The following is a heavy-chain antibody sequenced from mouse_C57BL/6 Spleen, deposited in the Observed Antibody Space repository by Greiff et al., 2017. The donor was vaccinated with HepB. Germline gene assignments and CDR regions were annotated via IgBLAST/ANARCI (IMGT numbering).Heavy chain of an antibody. V-gene: IGHV1-54*01. J-gene: IGHJ4*01. D-gene: IGHD2-4*01. CDR1: GYAFTNYL. CDR2: INPGSGGT. CDR3: GRGDYDADYAMDY. Sequence: VQLQQSGAELVRPGTSVKVSCKASGYAFTNYLIEWVKQRPGQGLEWIGVINPGSGGTNYNEKFKGKATLTADKSSSTAYMQLSSLTSEDSAVYFCGRGDYDADYAMDYWGQGTSVTVSS.